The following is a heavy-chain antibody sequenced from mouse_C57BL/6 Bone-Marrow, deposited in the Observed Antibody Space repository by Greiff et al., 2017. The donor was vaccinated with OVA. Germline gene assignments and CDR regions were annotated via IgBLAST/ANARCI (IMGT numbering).Heavy chain of an antibody. Sequence: VQLQQSGAELASPGASVTLSCKASGYTFTDHIMTWVKKRPGQGLEWIGRIYPVSGETNYNQKFMGKATFSVDRSSSTVYMVLNSLTSEDPAVYYCGRRDPFTTVVATDWYFDVWGTGTTVTVSS. D-gene: IGHD1-1*01. V-gene: IGHV1-11*01. CDR2: IYPVSGET. CDR1: GYTFTDHI. CDR3: GRRDPFTTVVATDWYFDV. J-gene: IGHJ1*03.